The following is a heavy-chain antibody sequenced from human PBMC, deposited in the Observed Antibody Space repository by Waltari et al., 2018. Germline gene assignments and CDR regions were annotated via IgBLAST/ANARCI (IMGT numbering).Heavy chain of an antibody. CDR3: ARGAEYSSSPVRY. J-gene: IGHJ4*02. CDR2: IYYSGST. D-gene: IGHD6-6*01. V-gene: IGHV4-39*07. CDR1: GGSISSSSYY. Sequence: QLQLQESGPGLVTPSETLSLTCPVSGGSISSSSYYWGWIRQPPGKGLEWIGSIYYSGSTYYNPSLKSRVTISVDTSKNQFSLKLSSVTAADTAVYYCARGAEYSSSPVRYWGQGTLVTVSS.